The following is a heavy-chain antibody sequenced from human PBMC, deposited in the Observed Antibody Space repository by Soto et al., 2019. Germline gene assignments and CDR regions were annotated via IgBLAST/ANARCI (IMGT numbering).Heavy chain of an antibody. Sequence: SETLSLTCAVYGGSFSGYYWRWIRQPPGKGLEWIGEINHSGSTNYNPSLKSRVTISVDTSKNQFSLKLSSVTAADTAVYYCARGRALRFLEWFHWFDPWGQGTLVTVSS. V-gene: IGHV4-34*01. J-gene: IGHJ5*02. CDR1: GGSFSGYY. CDR3: ARGRALRFLEWFHWFDP. D-gene: IGHD3-3*01. CDR2: INHSGST.